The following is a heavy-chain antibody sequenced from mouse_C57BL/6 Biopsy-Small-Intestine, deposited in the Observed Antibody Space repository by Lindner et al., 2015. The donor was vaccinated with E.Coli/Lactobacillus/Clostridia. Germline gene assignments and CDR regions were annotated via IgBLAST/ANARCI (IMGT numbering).Heavy chain of an antibody. D-gene: IGHD2-9*01. CDR1: GYTFTTYW. CDR3: ARGAYYGYDFDY. J-gene: IGHJ2*01. V-gene: IGHV1-72*01. Sequence: VQLQESGSELVKPGTSVMLSCKASGYTFTTYWMHWVKQRPGRGLEWIGRIDPNSGGARNNENFKSKATLTVDKPSSTAYMQLSSLTSEDSAVYYCARGAYYGYDFDYWGQGTTLTVSS. CDR2: IDPNSGGA.